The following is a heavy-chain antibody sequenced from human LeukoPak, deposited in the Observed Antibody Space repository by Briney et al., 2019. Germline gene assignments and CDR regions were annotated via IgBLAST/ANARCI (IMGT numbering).Heavy chain of an antibody. CDR2: ISSNSSTI. V-gene: IGHV3-48*04. Sequence: GGSLRLSCAASGFTFSSYSMNWVRQAPGKGLEWVSYISSNSSTIYYADSVKGRFTISRYNAKNSLYLQMNSLRAEDTAVYYCARAKYYYDSSGYRGYFDYWGQGTLVTVSS. D-gene: IGHD3-22*01. J-gene: IGHJ4*02. CDR3: ARAKYYYDSSGYRGYFDY. CDR1: GFTFSSYS.